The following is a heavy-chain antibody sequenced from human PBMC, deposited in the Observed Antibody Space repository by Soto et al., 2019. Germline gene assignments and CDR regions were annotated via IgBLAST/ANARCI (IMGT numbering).Heavy chain of an antibody. J-gene: IGHJ5*02. V-gene: IGHV3-73*01. D-gene: IGHD6-6*01. Sequence: EVQLVKSGGGLVQPGGSLKLSCAASGFTFSGSAMHWVRQASGKGLEWVCRIRSKANSYATAYAASVKGRFTISRDDSKNTAYLQMNSLKTEDTAVYYCTSSYSSIAIWNNSFDPWSHGTLVTVSS. CDR2: IRSKANSYAT. CDR1: GFTFSGSA. CDR3: TSSYSSIAIWNNSFDP.